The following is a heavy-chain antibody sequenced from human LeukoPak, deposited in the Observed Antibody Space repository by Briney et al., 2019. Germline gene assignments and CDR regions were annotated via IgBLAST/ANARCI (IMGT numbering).Heavy chain of an antibody. CDR3: ALGLVTDY. CDR1: GLNYNDAW. J-gene: IGHJ4*02. V-gene: IGHV3-66*01. CDR2: IYSGGST. Sequence: GGSLRLSCVVFGLNYNDAWMSWVRQAPGKGLEWVSVIYSGGSTYYADSVKGRFTISRDNSKNTLYLQMNSLRVEDTAVYYCALGLVTDYWGQGTLVTVSS. D-gene: IGHD3-9*01.